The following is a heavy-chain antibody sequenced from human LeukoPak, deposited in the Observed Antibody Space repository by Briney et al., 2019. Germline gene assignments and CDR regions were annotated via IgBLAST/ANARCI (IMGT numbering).Heavy chain of an antibody. J-gene: IGHJ3*02. V-gene: IGHV4-39*07. Sequence: SETLSLTCTVSGGSISSSSYYWGWIRQPPGKGLEWIGSIYYSGSTYYNPSLKSRVTISVDTSKNQFSLKLSSVTAADTAVYYCARDGESSGYNSPNDAFDIWGQGTMVTVSS. CDR3: ARDGESSGYNSPNDAFDI. D-gene: IGHD3-22*01. CDR1: GGSISSSSYY. CDR2: IYYSGST.